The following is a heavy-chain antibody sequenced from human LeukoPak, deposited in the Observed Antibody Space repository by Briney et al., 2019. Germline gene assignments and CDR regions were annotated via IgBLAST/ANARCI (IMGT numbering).Heavy chain of an antibody. CDR3: ARPLRAAAGNNWFDP. D-gene: IGHD6-13*01. CDR1: GGSFSGYY. J-gene: IGHJ5*02. V-gene: IGHV4-34*01. CDR2: INHSGST. Sequence: SETLSLTCAVYGGSFSGYYWSWLRQPPGKGLEWIGEINHSGSTNYNPSLKSRVTISVDTSKNQFSLKLSSVTAADTAVYYCARPLRAAAGNNWFDPWAREPWSPSPQ.